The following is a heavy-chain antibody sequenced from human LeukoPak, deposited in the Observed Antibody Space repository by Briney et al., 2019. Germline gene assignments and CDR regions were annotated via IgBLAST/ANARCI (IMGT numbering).Heavy chain of an antibody. J-gene: IGHJ5*02. D-gene: IGHD2-2*01. CDR3: ARSLRGYCSSTSCYESGFDP. CDR1: GGSISSSSYY. Sequence: SETLSLTCTVSGGSISSSSYYWGWIRQPPGKGLEWIGSIYYSGSTNYNPSLKSRVTISVDTSKNQFSLKLSSVTAADTAVYYCARSLRGYCSSTSCYESGFDPWGQGTLVTVSS. V-gene: IGHV4-39*01. CDR2: IYYSGST.